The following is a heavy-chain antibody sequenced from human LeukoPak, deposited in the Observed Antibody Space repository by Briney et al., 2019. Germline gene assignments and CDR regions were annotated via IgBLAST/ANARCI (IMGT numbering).Heavy chain of an antibody. CDR3: AIAYSGYDEYFDY. V-gene: IGHV3-48*01. D-gene: IGHD5-12*01. J-gene: IGHJ4*02. Sequence: GGSLRLSCAASGFTFSSYSMNWVRQAPGKGLEWVSYISSISTNIYYADSVKGRFTISRDNAKNSLYLQMNSLRAEDTAVYYCAIAYSGYDEYFDYWGQGTLVTVSS. CDR2: ISSISTNI. CDR1: GFTFSSYS.